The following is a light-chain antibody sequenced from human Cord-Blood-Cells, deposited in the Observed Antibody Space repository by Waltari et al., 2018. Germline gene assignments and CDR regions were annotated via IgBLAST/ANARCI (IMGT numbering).Light chain of an antibody. CDR1: QGISSY. J-gene: IGKJ3*01. CDR3: QQLNSYPPFT. Sequence: DIQLTQSPSFLSASVGDRVTITCRASQGISSYLAWYQQKPGEAPKLLIYAASTWQSGVPSRFSGSGSGTDITLAISSRQPEDFATYYCQQLNSYPPFTFGPGTKVDIK. CDR2: AAS. V-gene: IGKV1-9*01.